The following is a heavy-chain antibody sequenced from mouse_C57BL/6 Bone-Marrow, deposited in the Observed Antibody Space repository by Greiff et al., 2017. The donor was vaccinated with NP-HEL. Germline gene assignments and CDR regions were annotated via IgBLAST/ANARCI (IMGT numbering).Heavy chain of an antibody. D-gene: IGHD1-1*01. CDR1: GYSITSGYY. CDR2: ISYDGSN. CDR3: ARGYYGSSYEGYWYFDV. J-gene: IGHJ1*03. Sequence: EVKLMESGPGLVKPSQSLSLTCSVTGYSITSGYYWNWIRQFPGNKLEWMGYISYDGSNNYNPSLKNRISITRDTSKNQFFLKLNSVTTEDTATYYCARGYYGSSYEGYWYFDVWGTGTTVTVSS. V-gene: IGHV3-6*01.